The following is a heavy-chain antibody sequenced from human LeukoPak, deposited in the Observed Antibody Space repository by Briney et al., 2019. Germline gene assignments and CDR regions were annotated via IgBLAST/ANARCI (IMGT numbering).Heavy chain of an antibody. D-gene: IGHD1-26*01. V-gene: IGHV4-59*01. CDR1: GGSISSYY. CDR2: IYYSGST. J-gene: IGHJ6*03. CDR3: AREWELGYYMDV. Sequence: SETLSLTCTVSGGSISSYYWSWIRQPPGKGLEWIGYIYYSGSTNYNPSLKSRVTISVDTSKNQFSLKLSSVTAADTAVYYCAREWELGYYMDVWGKGTTVTVSS.